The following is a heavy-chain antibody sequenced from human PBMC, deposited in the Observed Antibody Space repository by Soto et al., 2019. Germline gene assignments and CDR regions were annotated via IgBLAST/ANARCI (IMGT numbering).Heavy chain of an antibody. Sequence: GASVKVSCKASGYTFTSYAMHWVRQAPGQRLEWMGWINACNGNTKYSQKFQGRVTITRDTSASTAYMELSSLRSEDTAVYYCARRLGKATVDSWGQGTLVTVSS. CDR1: GYTFTSYA. D-gene: IGHD4-17*01. V-gene: IGHV1-3*01. CDR2: INACNGNT. CDR3: ARRLGKATVDS. J-gene: IGHJ4*02.